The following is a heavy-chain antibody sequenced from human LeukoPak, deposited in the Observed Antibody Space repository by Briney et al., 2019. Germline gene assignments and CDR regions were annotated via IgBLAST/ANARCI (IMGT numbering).Heavy chain of an antibody. Sequence: ASVKVSCKASGSTFNSYAISWVRQAPGQGLEWMGGIIPIFGTANYAQKFQGRVTITADESTSTAYMELSSLRSEDTAVYYCARVMITFGRNAEYFQHWGQGTLVTVSS. J-gene: IGHJ1*01. CDR1: GSTFNSYA. V-gene: IGHV1-69*13. CDR2: IIPIFGTA. D-gene: IGHD3-16*01. CDR3: ARVMITFGRNAEYFQH.